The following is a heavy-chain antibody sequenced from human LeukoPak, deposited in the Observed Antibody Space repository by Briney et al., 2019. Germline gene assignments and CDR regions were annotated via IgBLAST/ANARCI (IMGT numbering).Heavy chain of an antibody. V-gene: IGHV3-30*02. D-gene: IGHD2-15*01. CDR2: IRYDGSNK. Sequence: GGSLRLSCAASGFTFSSYGMHRVRQAPGKGLEWVAFIRYDGSNKYYADSMKGRFTISRDNSKNTLYLQMNSLRAEDTAVYYCAKDAPYCSGGSCYSVFDYWGQGTLVTVSS. CDR3: AKDAPYCSGGSCYSVFDY. CDR1: GFTFSSYG. J-gene: IGHJ4*02.